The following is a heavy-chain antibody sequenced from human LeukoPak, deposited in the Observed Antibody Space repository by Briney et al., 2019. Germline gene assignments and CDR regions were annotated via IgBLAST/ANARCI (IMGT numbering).Heavy chain of an antibody. Sequence: GGSLRLSCAASGFTFSSYWMSWVRQAPGKGLEWVANIKQDGSEKYYVDSVKGRFTISRDNAKNSLYLQMNNLRAEDTAVYYCARSIAVAGYWFDPWGQGTLVTVSS. CDR2: IKQDGSEK. CDR1: GFTFSSYW. D-gene: IGHD6-19*01. J-gene: IGHJ5*02. V-gene: IGHV3-7*03. CDR3: ARSIAVAGYWFDP.